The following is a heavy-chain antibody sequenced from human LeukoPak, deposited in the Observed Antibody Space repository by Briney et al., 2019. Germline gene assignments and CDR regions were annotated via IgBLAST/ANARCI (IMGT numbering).Heavy chain of an antibody. V-gene: IGHV4-39*07. CDR1: GGSISSSSYY. CDR2: IYYSGST. CDR3: ARDLAVSTMISFDP. Sequence: SETLSLTCTVSGGSISSSSYYWGWIRQPPGKGLEWIGSIYYSGSTYYNPSLKSRVTISVDTSKNQFSLQLNSVTPEDTAVYYCARDLAVSTMISFDPWGQGTLVTVSS. D-gene: IGHD6-19*01. J-gene: IGHJ5*02.